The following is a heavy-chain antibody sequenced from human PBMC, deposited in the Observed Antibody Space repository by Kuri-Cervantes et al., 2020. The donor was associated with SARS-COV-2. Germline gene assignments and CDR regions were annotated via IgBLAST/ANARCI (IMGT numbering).Heavy chain of an antibody. CDR2: FYSGGST. D-gene: IGHD6-13*01. J-gene: IGHJ4*02. CDR1: GFTVSSNY. V-gene: IGHV3-66*01. Sequence: GESLKIYCEASGFTVSSNYMSWVRQAPGKGLEWVSVFYSGGSTYYADSVKGRFTLYRDNTKNTLYLQMNSLRAEDTAVYYCAKVRGRWYKVDSWGQGTLVTVSS. CDR3: AKVRGRWYKVDS.